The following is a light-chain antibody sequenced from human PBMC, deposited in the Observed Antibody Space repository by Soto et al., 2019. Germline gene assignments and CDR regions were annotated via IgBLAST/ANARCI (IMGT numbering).Light chain of an antibody. J-gene: IGKJ4*01. CDR3: QQYKSFSLT. Sequence: DIQMTQSPSTLSASVGDRVIITCRASQSIDSWLARYQQKTGKAPKLLIYKTSNLESGVPSRFSGSGSGTEFSLTISSLQPDDFATYYCQQYKSFSLTFGGGTRVEVK. CDR1: QSIDSW. CDR2: KTS. V-gene: IGKV1-5*03.